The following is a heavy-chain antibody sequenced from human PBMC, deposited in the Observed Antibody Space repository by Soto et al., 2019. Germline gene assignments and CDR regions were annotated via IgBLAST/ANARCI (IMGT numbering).Heavy chain of an antibody. CDR2: ISAYNGNT. J-gene: IGHJ6*02. V-gene: IGHV1-18*01. D-gene: IGHD6-19*01. CDR1: GYTFTSYG. CDR3: ARVPASGWYQHNSAYYYYGMDV. Sequence: GASVKVSCKASGYTFTSYGISWVRQAPGQGLEWMGWISAYNGNTNYAQKLQGRVTMTTDTSTSTAYMELRSLRSDDTAVYYCARVPASGWYQHNSAYYYYGMDVWGQGTTVTVSS.